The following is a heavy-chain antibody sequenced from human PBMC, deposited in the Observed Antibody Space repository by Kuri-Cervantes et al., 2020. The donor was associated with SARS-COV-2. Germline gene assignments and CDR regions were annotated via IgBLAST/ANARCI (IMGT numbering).Heavy chain of an antibody. CDR3: ARAYTAMVTRGFDY. D-gene: IGHD5-18*01. Sequence: SETLSLTCTVSGGSISSYYWSWIRQPPGKGLEWIGYIYYSGSTNYNPSLKSRVTISVDTSKNQFSLKLSSVTAADTAVYYCARAYTAMVTRGFDYWGQGTLVTVSS. V-gene: IGHV4-59*01. CDR1: GGSISSYY. J-gene: IGHJ4*02. CDR2: IYYSGST.